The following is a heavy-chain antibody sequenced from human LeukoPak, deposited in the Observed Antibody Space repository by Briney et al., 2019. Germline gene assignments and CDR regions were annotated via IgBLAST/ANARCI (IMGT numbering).Heavy chain of an antibody. Sequence: GGSLRLSCAASGFTFSSYAMSWVRQAPGKGLEWVSGISGSGGSTYYADSVKGRFTISRDNSKNTLHVQMNSLRAEDTAVYYCAKVPGYDFWSAYHHFDYWGQGTLVTVSS. J-gene: IGHJ4*02. V-gene: IGHV3-23*01. CDR1: GFTFSSYA. CDR3: AKVPGYDFWSAYHHFDY. D-gene: IGHD3-3*01. CDR2: ISGSGGST.